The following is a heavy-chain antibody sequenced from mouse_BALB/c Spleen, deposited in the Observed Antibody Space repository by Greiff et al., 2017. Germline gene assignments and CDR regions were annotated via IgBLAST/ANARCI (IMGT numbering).Heavy chain of an antibody. CDR2: IYPGNVNT. V-gene: IGHV1S56*01. Sequence: VQLQESGPELVKPGASVRISCKASGYTFTSYYIHWVKQRPGQGLEWIGWIYPGNVNTKYNEKFKGKATLTADKSSSTAYMQLSSLTSEDSAVYFCARGMITTGYFDYWGQGTTLTVSS. J-gene: IGHJ2*01. CDR3: ARGMITTGYFDY. CDR1: GYTFTSYY. D-gene: IGHD2-4*01.